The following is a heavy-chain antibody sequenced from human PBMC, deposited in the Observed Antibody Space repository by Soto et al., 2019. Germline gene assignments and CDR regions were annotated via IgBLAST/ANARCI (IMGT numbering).Heavy chain of an antibody. D-gene: IGHD5-12*01. J-gene: IGHJ3*02. CDR2: IYYSGST. CDR3: ARPRGSNDAIDI. Sequence: SETLSLTCTVSGGSISSSSYYWGWIRQPPGKGLEWIGSIYYSGSTYYNPSLKSRVTISVDTSKNQFSLELSSVTAADTAVYYCARPRGSNDAIDIWGQGTMVTVSS. CDR1: GGSISSSSYY. V-gene: IGHV4-39*01.